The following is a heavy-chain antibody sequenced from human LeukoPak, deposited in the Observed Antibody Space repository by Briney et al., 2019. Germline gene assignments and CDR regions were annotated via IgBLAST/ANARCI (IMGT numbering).Heavy chain of an antibody. CDR3: ARSSDRYGMDV. J-gene: IGHJ6*02. CDR2: ISSGTTYI. CDR1: GFTFSSFG. Sequence: QSGGSLRLSCAASGFTFSSFGMNWVRQAPGKGLEWVSSISSGTTYIYYADSVKGRFTISRDNAKNSLYLQMNSLRAEDTAVYFCARSSDRYGMDVWGQGTTVTVSS. D-gene: IGHD2-15*01. V-gene: IGHV3-21*01.